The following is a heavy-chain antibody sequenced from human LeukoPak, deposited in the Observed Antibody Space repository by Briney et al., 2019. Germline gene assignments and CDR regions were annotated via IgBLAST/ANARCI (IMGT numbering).Heavy chain of an antibody. CDR1: GSTFTSYG. Sequence: AVNLSCTASGSTFTSYGIDWVRQPNGPGKGRMGGMNPNSGNTSNAQKFQGRVTMTRNTSISTAYMELSSLRSEDTVVYYCARSTYYPQITIFGVAHLKYYYYYGMDVWGQGTTVTVSS. V-gene: IGHV1-8*01. J-gene: IGHJ6*02. CDR2: MNPNSGNT. D-gene: IGHD3-3*01. CDR3: ARSTYYPQITIFGVAHLKYYYYYGMDV.